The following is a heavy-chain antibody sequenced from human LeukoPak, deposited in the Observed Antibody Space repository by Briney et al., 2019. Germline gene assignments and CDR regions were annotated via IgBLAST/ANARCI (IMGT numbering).Heavy chain of an antibody. J-gene: IGHJ4*02. CDR3: ASRRDTFFDY. CDR2: FYPGDSDT. Sequence: GESLKISCLASGYIFRTYWIAWLRQMPGRGLEWMGTFYPGDSDTRYSPSFQGQVTISADKSISTAYLQWSSLKASDTAMYYCASRRDTFFDYWGQGTLVTVSS. V-gene: IGHV5-51*01. CDR1: GYIFRTYW. D-gene: IGHD5-18*01.